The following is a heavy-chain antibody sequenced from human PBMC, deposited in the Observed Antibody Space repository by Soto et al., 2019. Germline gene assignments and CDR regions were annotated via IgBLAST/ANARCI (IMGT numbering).Heavy chain of an antibody. J-gene: IGHJ6*03. CDR2: IYYSGST. CDR3: ARRTAYVFWSGYNPRRYYYYYYMDV. CDR1: GGSISSYY. V-gene: IGHV4-59*08. D-gene: IGHD3-3*01. Sequence: PSETLSLTCTVSGGSISSYYWSWIRQPPGKGLEWIGYIYYSGSTNYNPSLKSRVTISVDTSKNQFSLKLSSVTAADTAVYYCARRTAYVFWSGYNPRRYYYYYYMDVWGKGTTVTVSS.